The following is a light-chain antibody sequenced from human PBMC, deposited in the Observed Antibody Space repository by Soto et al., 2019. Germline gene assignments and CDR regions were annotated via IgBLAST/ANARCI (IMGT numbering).Light chain of an antibody. Sequence: QSALTQPASVSGSPGQSITISCTGTSNDVGGYNYVSWYQQHPDKAPKLMIYEVSNRPSGVSNRFSGSKSGNTASLTISGLQAEDEADYYCSSYTSSSTLVFGGGTKLTVL. V-gene: IGLV2-14*01. CDR3: SSYTSSSTLV. CDR2: EVS. J-gene: IGLJ2*01. CDR1: SNDVGGYNY.